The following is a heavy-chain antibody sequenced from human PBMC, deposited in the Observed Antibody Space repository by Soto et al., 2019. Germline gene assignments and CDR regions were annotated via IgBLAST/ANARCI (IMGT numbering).Heavy chain of an antibody. CDR2: IYYSGST. Sequence: QVQLQESGPGLVKPSETLSLTCTVSGGSISSYYWSWIRQPPGKGLEWIGYIYYSGSTNSNPSLKSLVTISVDTSKNQFSLKLRSVTAADTAVYYCARGFGTDSVDYVYYWGQGTLVTVSS. D-gene: IGHD4-17*01. CDR1: GGSISSYY. CDR3: ARGFGTDSVDYVYY. J-gene: IGHJ4*02. V-gene: IGHV4-59*01.